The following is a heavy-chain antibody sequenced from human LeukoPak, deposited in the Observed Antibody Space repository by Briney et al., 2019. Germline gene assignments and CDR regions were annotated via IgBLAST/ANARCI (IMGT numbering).Heavy chain of an antibody. J-gene: IGHJ1*01. CDR1: GFTFNSYS. Sequence: PGGSLRLSCAASGFTFNSYSMNWVRQAPGKGLVWVSRINSDGSSTTYADSVRGQFTISRDYARNTLYLQMDNLRADDTAVYYCCATKPDSDFWGQGTMVTVSS. CDR3: CATKPDSDF. V-gene: IGHV3-74*01. CDR2: INSDGSST. D-gene: IGHD1-14*01.